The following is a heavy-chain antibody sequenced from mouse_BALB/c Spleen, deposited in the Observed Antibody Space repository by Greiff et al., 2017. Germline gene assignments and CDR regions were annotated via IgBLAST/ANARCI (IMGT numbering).Heavy chain of an antibody. CDR3: ARSGGNYGPYAMDY. Sequence: DLVKPGASVKLSCKASGYTFTSYWINWIQQRPGQGLEWIGRIAPGSGSTYYNEMFKGKATLTVDTSSSTAYIQLSSLSSEDSAVYFCARSGGNYGPYAMDYWGQGTSVTVSS. CDR2: IAPGSGST. V-gene: IGHV1S41*01. J-gene: IGHJ4*01. D-gene: IGHD1-1*02. CDR1: GYTFTSYW.